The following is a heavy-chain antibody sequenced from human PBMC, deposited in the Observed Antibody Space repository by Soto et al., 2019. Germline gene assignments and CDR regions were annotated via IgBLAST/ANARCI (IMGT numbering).Heavy chain of an antibody. CDR3: TRWNGYGDL. CDR2: VSGGSGVT. Sequence: PGGSLRLSCVVSGFSFSTYGVTWVRQAPGKGLEWVCGVSGGSGVTHYTDSVKGRFTISGDDSKNTVYLQMHSLRGEDTAVYYCTRWNGYGDLWGQGTLVTVSS. CDR1: GFSFSTYG. V-gene: IGHV3-23*01. D-gene: IGHD1-1*01. J-gene: IGHJ5*02.